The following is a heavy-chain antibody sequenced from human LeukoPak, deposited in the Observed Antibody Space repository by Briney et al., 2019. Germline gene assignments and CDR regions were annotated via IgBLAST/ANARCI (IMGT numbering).Heavy chain of an antibody. V-gene: IGHV3-7*04. J-gene: IGHJ3*02. D-gene: IGHD3-22*01. CDR2: IKQGESER. CDR1: GFTFSSYR. Sequence: GGSLRLSCAASGFTFSSYRVNWVRQAPGKGLEWVASIKQGESERYYVDSVNGRFTISRDNAKNSLYLQMNSLRAEDTAVYYCARGDSSAFDIWGQGTMATVSS. CDR3: ARGDSSAFDI.